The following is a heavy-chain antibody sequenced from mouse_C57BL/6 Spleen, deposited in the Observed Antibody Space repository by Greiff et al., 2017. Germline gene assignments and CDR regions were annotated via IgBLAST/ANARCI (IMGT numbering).Heavy chain of an antibody. CDR1: GFTFSSYG. CDR3: GRRYDYDGYFDV. J-gene: IGHJ1*03. Sequence: DVMLVESGGDLVKPGGSLKLSCAASGFTFSSYGMSWVRQTPDKRLEWVATISSGGSYTYYPDSVKGRFTISRDNAKNTLYLQMSSLKSEDTAMYYCGRRYDYDGYFDVWGTGTTVTVSS. D-gene: IGHD2-4*01. V-gene: IGHV5-6*02. CDR2: ISSGGSYT.